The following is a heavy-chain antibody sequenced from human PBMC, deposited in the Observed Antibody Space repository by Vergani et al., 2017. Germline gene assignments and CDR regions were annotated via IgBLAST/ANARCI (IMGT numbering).Heavy chain of an antibody. D-gene: IGHD5-24*01. CDR2: VSVSGST. J-gene: IGHJ4*02. CDR3: ARGTPIIDY. CDR1: FDSIRNLY. V-gene: IGHV4-4*07. Sequence: QVQLQESGPGLVKSSETLSLTCSVSFDSIRNLYCNWIRQPPGKGLEWIGRVSVSGSTDSNASLRSRVTMSIDTSTNQFSLKLTSVTAADTAIYYCARGTPIIDYWGQGSLVTVSS.